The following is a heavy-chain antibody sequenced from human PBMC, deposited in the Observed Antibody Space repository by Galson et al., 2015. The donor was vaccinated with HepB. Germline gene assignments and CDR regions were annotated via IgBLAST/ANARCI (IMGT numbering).Heavy chain of an antibody. D-gene: IGHD3-10*01. CDR2: IYCDGTSK. CDR1: GFAFSSYG. Sequence: SLRLSCAASGFAFSSYGMHWFRQAPGKGLEWVAVIYCDGTSKYYAESAKGRFSISRDNSKNALSLQVSSLRVEDTAVYYCARDGGSGSTPSVTTKNNNYYFGMDVWGQGTLVTVSS. CDR3: ARDGGSGSTPSVTTKNNNYYFGMDV. J-gene: IGHJ6*02. V-gene: IGHV3-33*01.